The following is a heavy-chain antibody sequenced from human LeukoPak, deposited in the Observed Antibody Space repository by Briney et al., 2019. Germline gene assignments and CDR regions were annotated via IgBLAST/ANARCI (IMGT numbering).Heavy chain of an antibody. D-gene: IGHD6-13*01. CDR2: IIPILGIA. Sequence: ASVKVSCKASGGTFSSYAISWVRQAPGQGLEWMGRIIPILGIANYAQKFQGRVTITADKSTSTAYMELSSLRSEGTAVYYCARDRIAAAGNYYYGMDVWGQGTTVTVSS. CDR3: ARDRIAAAGNYYYGMDV. V-gene: IGHV1-69*04. J-gene: IGHJ6*02. CDR1: GGTFSSYA.